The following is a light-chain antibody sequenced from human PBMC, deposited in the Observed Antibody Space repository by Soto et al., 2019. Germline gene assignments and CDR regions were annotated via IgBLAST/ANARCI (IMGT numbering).Light chain of an antibody. Sequence: SYELTQPPSVSASPGQTASITCSGDKLGDKYACWYQQKPGQSPVLVIYQDSKRPSGIPERFSGSSSGNTASLTISGTQAMDEADYYCQAWDSSTACVVFGGGTKVTVL. CDR2: QDS. J-gene: IGLJ2*01. CDR3: QAWDSSTACVV. CDR1: KLGDKY. V-gene: IGLV3-1*01.